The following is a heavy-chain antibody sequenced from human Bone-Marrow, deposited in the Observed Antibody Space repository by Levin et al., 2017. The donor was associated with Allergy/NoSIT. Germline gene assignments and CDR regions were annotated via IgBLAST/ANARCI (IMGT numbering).Heavy chain of an antibody. V-gene: IGHV3-13*01. J-gene: IGHJ6*02. CDR3: ARPVAGKGYYFGMGV. D-gene: IGHD6-19*01. CDR2: IDTVGDT. CDR1: GFSFSSYD. Sequence: GESLKISCAASGFSFSSYDMFWVRQATGRGLEWVAIIDTVGDTYYADSVKGRFSISRENGKNSLYLQMNSLRAGDTAMYYCARPVAGKGYYFGMGVWGQGTTVTVSS.